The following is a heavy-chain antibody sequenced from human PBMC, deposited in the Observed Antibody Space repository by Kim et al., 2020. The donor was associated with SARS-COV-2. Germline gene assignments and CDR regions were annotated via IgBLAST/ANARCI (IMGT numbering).Heavy chain of an antibody. V-gene: IGHV3-7*01. Sequence: YVDCGKGRFTISRDNAKNALYLQMNSLRAEDTAVYYCARGDSGYDSTIDYWGQGTLVTVSS. J-gene: IGHJ4*02. D-gene: IGHD5-12*01. CDR3: ARGDSGYDSTIDY.